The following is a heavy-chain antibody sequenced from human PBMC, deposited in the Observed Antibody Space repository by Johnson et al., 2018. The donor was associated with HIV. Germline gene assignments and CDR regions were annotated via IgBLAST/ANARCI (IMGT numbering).Heavy chain of an antibody. V-gene: IGHV3-30*02. CDR2: IRYDGSNT. CDR1: GFTFSTYG. CDR3: ASTHSGSYYSAFDI. D-gene: IGHD1-26*01. J-gene: IGHJ3*02. Sequence: QVQLVESGGGMVQPGGSLRLSCAASGFTFSTYGLHWVRQAPGKGLEWVAFIRYDGSNTYYADSVKGRFTISRDNSKNTLYLQMNSLRTEDTAVDYCASTHSGSYYSAFDIWGQGTIVTVSS.